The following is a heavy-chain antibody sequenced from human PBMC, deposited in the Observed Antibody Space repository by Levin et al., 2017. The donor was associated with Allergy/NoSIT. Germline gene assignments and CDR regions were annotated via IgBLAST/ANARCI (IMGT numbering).Heavy chain of an antibody. CDR1: GFTFDDYA. V-gene: IGHV3-9*01. J-gene: IGHJ6*02. D-gene: IGHD1-26*01. CDR3: AKARGLFYGMDV. CDR2: ISWNSGSI. Sequence: SLKISCAASGFTFDDYAMHWVRQAPGKGLEWVSGISWNSGSIGYADSVKGRFTISRDNAKNSLYLQMNSLRAEDTALYYCAKARGLFYGMDVWGQETTVTVSS.